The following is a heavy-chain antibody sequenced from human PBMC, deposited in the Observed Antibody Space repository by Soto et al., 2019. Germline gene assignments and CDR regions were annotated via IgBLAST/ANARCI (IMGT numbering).Heavy chain of an antibody. V-gene: IGHV1-46*01. CDR3: ARAHGAYYDSSGYYPNDY. CDR1: GYTFTSYY. D-gene: IGHD3-22*01. J-gene: IGHJ4*02. CDR2: INPSGGST. Sequence: ASVKVSCKASGYTFTSYYMHLVRQAPGQGLEWMGIINPSGGSTSYAQKFQGRVTMTRDTSTSTVYMELSSLRSEDTAVYYCARAHGAYYDSSGYYPNDYWGQGTLVTVSS.